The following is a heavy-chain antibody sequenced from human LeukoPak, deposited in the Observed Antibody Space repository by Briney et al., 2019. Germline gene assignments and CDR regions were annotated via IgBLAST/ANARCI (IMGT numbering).Heavy chain of an antibody. CDR3: ARGATIFGVVIDDAFDI. J-gene: IGHJ3*02. CDR1: GFTFSDYY. D-gene: IGHD3-3*01. V-gene: IGHV3-11*04. CDR2: ISSSGSTI. Sequence: GGAFGPSCAAFGFTFSDYYLSGIRQPPGKGGEWVSYISSSGSTIYYADSVKGRFTISRDNAKNSLYLQMNSLRAEDTAVYYCARGATIFGVVIDDAFDIWGQGTMVTVSS.